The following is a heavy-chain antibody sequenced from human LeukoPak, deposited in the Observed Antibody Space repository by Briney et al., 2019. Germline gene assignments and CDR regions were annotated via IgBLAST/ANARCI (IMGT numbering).Heavy chain of an antibody. CDR3: TAMIEGY. CDR1: GFTFSNAW. D-gene: IGHD3-22*01. V-gene: IGHV3-73*01. J-gene: IGHJ4*02. Sequence: PGGSLRLSCAASGFTFSNAWMSWVRQAPGKGLEWVGRIRSKANSYATAYAASVKGRFTISRDDSKNTAYLQMNSLKTEDTAVYYCTAMIEGYWGQGTLVTVSS. CDR2: IRSKANSYAT.